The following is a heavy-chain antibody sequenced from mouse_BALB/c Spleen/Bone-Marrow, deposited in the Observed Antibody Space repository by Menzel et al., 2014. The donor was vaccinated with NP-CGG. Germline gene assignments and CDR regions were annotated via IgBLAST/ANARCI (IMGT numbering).Heavy chain of an antibody. V-gene: IGHV1S135*01. J-gene: IGHJ2*01. CDR3: SRGVLAYFDY. D-gene: IGHD2-14*01. CDR2: IDPYSGGT. CDR1: GYAFTNYN. Sequence: EVKLMESGPELVKPGASVKVSCKASGYAFTNYNMYWVKQSHGKSLEWIGYIDPYSGGTNYNQKFRGKATLTVDKSSSTAYMHLNSLTSEDSAVYYCSRGVLAYFDYWGQGTTLTVSS.